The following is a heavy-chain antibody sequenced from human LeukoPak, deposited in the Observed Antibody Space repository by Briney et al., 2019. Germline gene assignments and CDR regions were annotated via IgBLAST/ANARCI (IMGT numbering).Heavy chain of an antibody. CDR3: ARASNYYYGSGGYYFDY. V-gene: IGHV3-23*01. D-gene: IGHD3-10*01. J-gene: IGHJ4*02. Sequence: AGSLRLSCAASGFTFSSYAMSWLRQAPGKGLEWVSAINGSGGSTYYADSVKGRFTISRDNSKNTLYLQMNSLRAEDTAEYYCARASNYYYGSGGYYFDYWGQGTLVTVSS. CDR2: INGSGGST. CDR1: GFTFSSYA.